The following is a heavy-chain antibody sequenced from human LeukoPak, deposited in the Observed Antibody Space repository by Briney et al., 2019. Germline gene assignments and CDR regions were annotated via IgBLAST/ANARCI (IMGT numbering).Heavy chain of an antibody. CDR3: ARGPAESRFLEWLLRDYYYGMDV. D-gene: IGHD3-3*01. Sequence: SETLSLTCTVSGGSISSGGHYWTWIRQRPGKGLEWIGFINYSGSTNYNPSLKSRVTISVDTSKNQFSLKLSSVTAADTAVYYCARGPAESRFLEWLLRDYYYGMDVWGQGTTVTVSS. J-gene: IGHJ6*02. V-gene: IGHV4-61*08. CDR2: INYSGST. CDR1: GGSISSGGHY.